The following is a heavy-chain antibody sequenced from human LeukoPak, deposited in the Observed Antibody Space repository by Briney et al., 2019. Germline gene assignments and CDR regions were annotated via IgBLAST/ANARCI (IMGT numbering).Heavy chain of an antibody. CDR1: GGSFSGYY. J-gene: IGHJ4*02. CDR2: INHSGST. CDR3: ARWGFGWGPDFDY. Sequence: PSETLSLTCAFYGGSFSGYYWSWIRQPPGKGLEWIGEINHSGSTNYNPSLKSRVTISVDTSKNQFSLKLSSVTAADTAVYYCARWGFGWGPDFDYWGQGTLVTVSS. V-gene: IGHV4-34*01. D-gene: IGHD3-16*01.